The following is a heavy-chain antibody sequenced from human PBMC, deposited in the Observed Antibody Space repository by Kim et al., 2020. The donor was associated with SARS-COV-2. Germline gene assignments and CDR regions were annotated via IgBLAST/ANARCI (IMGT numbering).Heavy chain of an antibody. D-gene: IGHD3-22*01. CDR1: GGSFSGYY. V-gene: IGHV4-34*01. J-gene: IGHJ4*02. CDR3: ARGDSTDGHHY. CDR2: INHSGST. Sequence: SETLSLTCAVYGGSFSGYYWSWIRQPPGKGLEWIGEINHSGSTNYNPSLKSRVTISVDTSKNQFSLKLSSVTAADTAVYYCARGDSTDGHHYWGQGTLVTVSS.